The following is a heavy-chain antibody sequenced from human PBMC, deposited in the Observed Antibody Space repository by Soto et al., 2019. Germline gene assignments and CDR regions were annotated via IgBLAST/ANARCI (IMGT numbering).Heavy chain of an antibody. Sequence: QVQLVQSGAEVKKPGSSVKVSCKAYGGTFSSYAISWVRQAPGQGLEWMGGIIPIFGTANYAQKFQGRVTITADESTSTAYMELSSLRSEDTAVYYCARDGYSSSSYYFDYWGQGTLVTVSS. CDR3: ARDGYSSSSYYFDY. CDR2: IIPIFGTA. CDR1: GGTFSSYA. J-gene: IGHJ4*02. D-gene: IGHD6-6*01. V-gene: IGHV1-69*01.